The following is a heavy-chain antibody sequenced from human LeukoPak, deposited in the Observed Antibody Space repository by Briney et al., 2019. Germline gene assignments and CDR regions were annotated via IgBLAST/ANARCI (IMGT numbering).Heavy chain of an antibody. Sequence: SETLSLTCTVSGGSISSSSYYWGWIRQPPGKGLEWIGSIYYSGSTYYNPSLKSRVTISVDTSKNQFSLKLSSVTAADTAVYYCARERITMVRGVIRSPIDYWGQGTLVTVSS. D-gene: IGHD3-10*01. CDR3: ARERITMVRGVIRSPIDY. V-gene: IGHV4-39*07. J-gene: IGHJ4*02. CDR1: GGSISSSSYY. CDR2: IYYSGST.